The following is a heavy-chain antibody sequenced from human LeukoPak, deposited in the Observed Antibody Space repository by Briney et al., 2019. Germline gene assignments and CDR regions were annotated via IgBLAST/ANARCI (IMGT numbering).Heavy chain of an antibody. Sequence: PGGSLRLSCSASGFTFSSYAMHWIRQASGKGLQYVSVISSNGGSTYYEDSVKGRFTISRDNSKNTLYLQMSSLRAEDTAVYYCVKDRYCSGGNCFDAFDIWGQGTMVTVSS. V-gene: IGHV3-64D*06. CDR2: ISSNGGST. J-gene: IGHJ3*02. CDR1: GFTFSSYA. CDR3: VKDRYCSGGNCFDAFDI. D-gene: IGHD2-15*01.